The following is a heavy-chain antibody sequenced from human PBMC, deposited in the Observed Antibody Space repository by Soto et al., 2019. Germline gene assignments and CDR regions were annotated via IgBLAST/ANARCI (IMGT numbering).Heavy chain of an antibody. Sequence: SETLSLTCTVSGGSISSGGYYWIWIRQHPGKGLEWIGYIYYSGSTYYNPSLKSRVTISVDTSKNQFSLKLSSVTAADTAVYYCARMVPAANNWFDPWGQGTLVTVSS. J-gene: IGHJ5*02. CDR1: GGSISSGGYY. V-gene: IGHV4-31*03. D-gene: IGHD2-2*01. CDR2: IYYSGST. CDR3: ARMVPAANNWFDP.